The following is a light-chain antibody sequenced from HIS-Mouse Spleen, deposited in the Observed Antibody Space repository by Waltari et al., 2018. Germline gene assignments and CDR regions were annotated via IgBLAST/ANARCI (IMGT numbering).Light chain of an antibody. CDR3: CSYAGSYTVV. Sequence: QSALTQPRSVSGSPGQSVTISCTGTSSDVGGYHYVSWYQQHPGKAPKLMIYEVSKRPSGVPGRFSGSKSGSTASLTISGLQAEDEADYYCCSYAGSYTVVFGGGTKLTVL. V-gene: IGLV2-11*01. CDR1: SSDVGGYHY. J-gene: IGLJ2*01. CDR2: EVS.